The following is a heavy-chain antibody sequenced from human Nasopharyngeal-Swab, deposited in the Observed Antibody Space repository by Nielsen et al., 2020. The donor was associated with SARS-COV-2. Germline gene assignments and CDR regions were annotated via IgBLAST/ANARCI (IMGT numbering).Heavy chain of an antibody. CDR3: ARAWQWLQEGFDY. J-gene: IGHJ4*02. Sequence: GGSLRLSCAASGFTFSSYGMYWVRQAPGKGLEWVAVISYDGSNKYYADSVKGRFTISRDNSKNTLYLQMNSLRAEDTAVYYCARAWQWLQEGFDYWGQGTLVTVSS. CDR2: ISYDGSNK. CDR1: GFTFSSYG. D-gene: IGHD6-19*01. V-gene: IGHV3-30*03.